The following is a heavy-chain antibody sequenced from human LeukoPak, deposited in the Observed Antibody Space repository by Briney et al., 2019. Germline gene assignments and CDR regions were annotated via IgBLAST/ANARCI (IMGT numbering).Heavy chain of an antibody. Sequence: GGSLRLSCAASGFTVSSNYMSWVRQAPGEGLEWVSVIYSGGSTYYADSAKGRFTISRDNSKNTLYLQMNSLRAEDTAVYYCARVEVGARGYDYWGQGTLVTVSS. CDR2: IYSGGST. CDR3: ARVEVGARGYDY. CDR1: GFTVSSNY. J-gene: IGHJ4*02. V-gene: IGHV3-53*01. D-gene: IGHD1-26*01.